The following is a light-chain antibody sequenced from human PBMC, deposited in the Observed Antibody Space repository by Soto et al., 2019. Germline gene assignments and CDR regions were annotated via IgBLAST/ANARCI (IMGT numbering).Light chain of an antibody. CDR1: SSNIGNEY. CDR2: DNN. Sequence: QSVLTQPPSVSAAPGQKVTISCSGSSSNIGNEYVSWYQQLPGTAPKLLIYDNNQRPSGIPDRFSGSKSGTSATLGITGLQTGDEADYYSGTWDGSLSAVVFGGGTKVTVL. J-gene: IGLJ2*01. V-gene: IGLV1-51*01. CDR3: GTWDGSLSAVV.